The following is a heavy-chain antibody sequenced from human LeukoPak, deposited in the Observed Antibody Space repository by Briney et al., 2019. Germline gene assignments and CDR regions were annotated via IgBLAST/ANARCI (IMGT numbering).Heavy chain of an antibody. V-gene: IGHV3-74*01. CDR2: INGDGSSS. CDR3: TRNPGMDV. Sequence: GGSLGLSCAASGFTFSTYWMHWVRQAPGKGLAWVSRINGDGSSSTYADSVKGRFTISRDNAKNTLYLQMNSLRTEDTAVYYCTRNPGMDVWGQGTTVTVSS. J-gene: IGHJ6*02. CDR1: GFTFSTYW.